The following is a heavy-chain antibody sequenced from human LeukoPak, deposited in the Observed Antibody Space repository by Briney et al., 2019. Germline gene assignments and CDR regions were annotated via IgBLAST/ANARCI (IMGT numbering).Heavy chain of an antibody. CDR2: MNPNSGNT. V-gene: IGHV1-8*02. CDR1: RYTFTTYD. CDR3: ARFYGTRSDAFDI. Sequence: ASVKVSCKVSRYTFTTYDINCARQATGQGLEWMGWMNPNSGNTGYAQKFQTRNTSISTPYMELSSLRSEDTAVYYCARFYGTRSDAFDIWGQGTTVTTSS. J-gene: IGHJ3*02. D-gene: IGHD3-16*01.